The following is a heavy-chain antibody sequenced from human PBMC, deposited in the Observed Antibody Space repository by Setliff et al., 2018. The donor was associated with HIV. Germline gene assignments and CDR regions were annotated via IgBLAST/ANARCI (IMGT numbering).Heavy chain of an antibody. CDR3: VRGGGEHYSLFSGYYTPWGDF. Sequence: SETLSLTCGVFRGPFSGYFWSWIRQSPGRGLEWIGEINFSGTTNYNPPLKSRVTISIDTSKEWFSLNLTSVTAADTATYYCVRGGGEHYSLFSGYYTPWGDFWGQGTLVTVSS. J-gene: IGHJ4*02. V-gene: IGHV4-34*01. CDR1: RGPFSGYF. CDR2: INFSGTT. D-gene: IGHD3-3*01.